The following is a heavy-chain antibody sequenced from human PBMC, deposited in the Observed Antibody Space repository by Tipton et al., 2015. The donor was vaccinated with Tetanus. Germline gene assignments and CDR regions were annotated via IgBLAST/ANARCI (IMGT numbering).Heavy chain of an antibody. J-gene: IGHJ3*01. CDR1: GASFRLGGYF. CDR2: IQNTGNT. Sequence: TLSLTCDVSGASFRLGGYFWSWVRQHPGRGLEWIGNIQNTGNTHYNPSVESRGSISLDTSPNQFYLRLRSVTVPGMAVYYWARDQLGFSGRDALDVWGRGTMVPVSS. V-gene: IGHV4-31*11. CDR3: ARDQLGFSGRDALDV. D-gene: IGHD6-25*01.